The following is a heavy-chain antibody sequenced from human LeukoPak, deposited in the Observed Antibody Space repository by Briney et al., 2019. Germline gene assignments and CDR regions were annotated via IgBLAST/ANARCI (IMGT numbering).Heavy chain of an antibody. V-gene: IGHV3-30-3*01. J-gene: IGHJ4*02. D-gene: IGHD3-10*01. CDR2: ISYDGSNK. CDR3: ARHGSGEIDY. Sequence: GGFLRLSCAASGFTFGSYAMHWVRQAPGKGLEWVAVISYDGSNKYYADSVKGRFTISRDNSKNTLYLQMNSLRAEDTAVYYCARHGSGEIDYWGQGTLVTVSS. CDR1: GFTFGSYA.